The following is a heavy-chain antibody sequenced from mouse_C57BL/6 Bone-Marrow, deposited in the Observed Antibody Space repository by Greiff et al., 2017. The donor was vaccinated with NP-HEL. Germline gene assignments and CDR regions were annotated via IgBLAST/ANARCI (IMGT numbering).Heavy chain of an antibody. Sequence: QVQLQQSGAELMKPGASVKLCCKATGFTFTGYWIEWVKQRPGHGLEWIGEILPGSGSTNSNEKFKGKATFTADTSSNTAYMQLSSLTTEDSAIYYCARRRRDYAMDYWGQGTSVTVSS. V-gene: IGHV1-9*01. J-gene: IGHJ4*01. CDR3: ARRRRDYAMDY. CDR1: GFTFTGYW. CDR2: ILPGSGST.